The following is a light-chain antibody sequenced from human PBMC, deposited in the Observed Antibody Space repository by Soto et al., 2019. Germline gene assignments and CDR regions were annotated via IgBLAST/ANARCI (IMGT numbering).Light chain of an antibody. CDR1: QDISNY. CDR3: QQYDHLPIT. J-gene: IGKJ5*01. CDR2: DAS. Sequence: DIQMTQSPSTLSGSVGDRVTITCRASQDISNYLNWYQQKPGEAPKLLIYDASKLETGVPSRFSGSGSGTDFTFTISSLQPEDFATYHCQQYDHLPITFGQGTRLEIK. V-gene: IGKV1-33*01.